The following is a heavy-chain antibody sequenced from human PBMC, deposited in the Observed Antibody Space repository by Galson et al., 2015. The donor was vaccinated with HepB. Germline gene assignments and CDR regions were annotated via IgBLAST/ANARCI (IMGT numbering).Heavy chain of an antibody. CDR2: INPSGGST. CDR3: ARVTRRTGGAFDI. Sequence: SVKVSCKAPGYTFTSYYMHWVRQAPGQGLEWMGIINPSGGSTSYAQKFQGRVTMTRDTSTSTVCMELSSLRSEDTAVYYCARVTRRTGGAFDIWGQGTMVTVSS. J-gene: IGHJ3*02. D-gene: IGHD1-14*01. V-gene: IGHV1-46*03. CDR1: GYTFTSYY.